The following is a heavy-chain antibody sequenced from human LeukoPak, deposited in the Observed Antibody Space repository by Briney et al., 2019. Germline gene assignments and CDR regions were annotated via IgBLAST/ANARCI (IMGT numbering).Heavy chain of an antibody. J-gene: IGHJ6*02. CDR2: IYHGAST. D-gene: IGHD6-6*01. CDR1: GGSISSSNFY. CDR3: ARSSYSSFLHPNSHNSYGMDV. Sequence: SETLSLTCTVSGGSISSSNFYWGWIRQPPGKGLEWIASIYHGASTYYNPSLRSRVTISVDTSKNQFSLKLSSATAADTAIYYCARSSYSSFLHPNSHNSYGMDVWGQGTTVTVSS. V-gene: IGHV4-39*01.